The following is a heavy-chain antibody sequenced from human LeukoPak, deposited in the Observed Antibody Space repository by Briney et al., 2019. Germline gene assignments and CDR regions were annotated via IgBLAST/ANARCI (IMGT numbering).Heavy chain of an antibody. V-gene: IGHV3-23*01. CDR1: GFTFDSYA. J-gene: IGHJ5*02. CDR2: ASRFGGTT. CDR3: VKHVGSRWSNNRFDP. Sequence: GGSLRLSCAASGFTFDSYAMSWVRQAPGKGLEGVSAASRFGGTTYYADSAKGRFTISRDNSNNTVYLQMNSLRVGDTALYYCVKHVGSRWSNNRFDPWGQGTLVTVS. D-gene: IGHD6-13*01.